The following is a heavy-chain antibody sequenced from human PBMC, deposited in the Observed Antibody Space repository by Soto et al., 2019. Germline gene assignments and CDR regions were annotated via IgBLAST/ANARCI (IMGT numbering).Heavy chain of an antibody. Sequence: ASVKVSCKASGYTFTGYYMHWVRQAPGQGLEWMGWINPNSGGTNYAQKFQGWVTMTRDTSISTAYMELSRLRSDDTAVYYCAKADRTGSGWNSYYYYGMDVWGQGTTVTVSS. CDR3: AKADRTGSGWNSYYYYGMDV. CDR1: GYTFTGYY. D-gene: IGHD6-19*01. CDR2: INPNSGGT. J-gene: IGHJ6*02. V-gene: IGHV1-2*04.